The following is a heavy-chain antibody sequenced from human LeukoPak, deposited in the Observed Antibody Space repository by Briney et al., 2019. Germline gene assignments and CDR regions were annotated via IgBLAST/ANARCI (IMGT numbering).Heavy chain of an antibody. D-gene: IGHD3-9*01. Sequence: PGGSLRLSCAASGFTFSSYAMSWVRQAPGKGLEWVSAISGSGGSTYYADSVKGRFTISRDNSKNTLYLQMNSLRAEDTAVYYCAIRVPDDILTGYAGCWGQGTLVTVSS. CDR1: GFTFSSYA. CDR3: AIRVPDDILTGYAGC. J-gene: IGHJ4*02. V-gene: IGHV3-23*01. CDR2: ISGSGGST.